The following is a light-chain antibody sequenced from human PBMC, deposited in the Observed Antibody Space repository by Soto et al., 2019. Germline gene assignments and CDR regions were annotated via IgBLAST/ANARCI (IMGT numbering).Light chain of an antibody. Sequence: EIEMTQSPATLSVSPGERATLSCRSSQSVGRKLAWYQQKPGQAPRLLIYDASNRAMGVPARFSGSGSGTELALTTRSLQSEEVAVSHWQQYDIWPPWTFGQGTKVEI. CDR2: DAS. V-gene: IGKV3-15*01. J-gene: IGKJ1*01. CDR1: QSVGRK. CDR3: QQYDIWPPWT.